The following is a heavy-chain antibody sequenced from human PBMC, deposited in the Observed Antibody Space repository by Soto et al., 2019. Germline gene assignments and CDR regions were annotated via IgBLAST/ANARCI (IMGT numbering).Heavy chain of an antibody. D-gene: IGHD3-3*01. Sequence: QVQLVQSGAEVRKPGASVKVSCKASGYTFSGHYIHWVRQAPGQGLEWMGWINPNSGDTNYAQKFQGSVTMTRGTSITTAYMGLSRLRSDDTAVYYCVRVSGFRGFLEWSLEVWGQGTTVTVSS. CDR2: INPNSGDT. V-gene: IGHV1-2*02. J-gene: IGHJ6*02. CDR1: GYTFSGHY. CDR3: VRVSGFRGFLEWSLEV.